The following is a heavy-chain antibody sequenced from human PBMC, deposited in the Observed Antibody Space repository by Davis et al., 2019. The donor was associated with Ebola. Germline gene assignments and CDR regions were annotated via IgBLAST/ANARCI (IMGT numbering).Heavy chain of an antibody. CDR3: AKLKGAADLNWFDL. CDR2: MSYSGRT. CDR1: GGSISSSSYY. V-gene: IGHV4-39*01. Sequence: PSETLSLTCTVSGGSISSSSYYWGWIRPPPAKGLEWIGTMSYSGRTYYNPSLKSRLNISVGTSQNQFSLKVTSVTAADTAVYYCAKLKGAADLNWFDLWGQGTLVTVSS. D-gene: IGHD6-13*01. J-gene: IGHJ5*02.